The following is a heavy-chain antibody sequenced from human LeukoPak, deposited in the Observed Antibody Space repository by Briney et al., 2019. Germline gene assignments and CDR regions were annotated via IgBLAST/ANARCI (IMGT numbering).Heavy chain of an antibody. Sequence: GGSLRLSCAASGFTFSRYWISWVRQAPGKGLEWLANINQDGSEKNYVDSVQGRFTIFRDNAKNSLYLQMNYLRAEDTAVYYCASAGGAYLDYWGQGTPVIVSS. D-gene: IGHD2-8*02. CDR1: GFTFSRYW. V-gene: IGHV3-7*01. J-gene: IGHJ4*02. CDR2: INQDGSEK. CDR3: ASAGGAYLDY.